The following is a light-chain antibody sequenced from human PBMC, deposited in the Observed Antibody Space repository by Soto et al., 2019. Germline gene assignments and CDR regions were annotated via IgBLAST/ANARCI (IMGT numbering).Light chain of an antibody. CDR1: QSVSSSY. Sequence: EIVLTPSPGTLFLSPGERATLSCRASQSVSSSYLAWYQQKPGQAPRLLIYGASSRATGIPDRFSGSRSGTDFTLTISRLEPEDFAVYYCQQYGSSSLTFGGGTKVDI. J-gene: IGKJ4*01. CDR2: GAS. CDR3: QQYGSSSLT. V-gene: IGKV3-20*01.